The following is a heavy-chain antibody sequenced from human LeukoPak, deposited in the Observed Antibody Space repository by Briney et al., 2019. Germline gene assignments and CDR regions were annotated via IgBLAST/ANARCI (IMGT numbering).Heavy chain of an antibody. Sequence: SETLSLTCTVSGGSVSGGSYYWSWIRQPPGKGLEWIGYIYYSGSTNYNPSLKSRVTISVDTSKNQFSLKLSSVTAADTAVYYCASNPYWNDDYFDCWGQGALVTVSS. V-gene: IGHV4-61*01. D-gene: IGHD1-1*01. CDR1: GGSVSGGSYY. J-gene: IGHJ4*02. CDR3: ASNPYWNDDYFDC. CDR2: IYYSGST.